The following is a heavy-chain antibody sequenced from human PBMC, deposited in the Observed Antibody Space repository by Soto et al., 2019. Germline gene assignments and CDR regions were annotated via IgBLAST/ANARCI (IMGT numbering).Heavy chain of an antibody. CDR1: GFTFSSYS. J-gene: IGHJ3*02. D-gene: IGHD6-13*01. V-gene: IGHV3-21*01. Sequence: PGGSLRLSCAASGFTFSSYSMNWVRQAPGKGLEWVSSISSSSSYIYYADSLKGRFTISRDNSKNSLYLQMNSLRAEVTAVYYCARDLGYTSSWVAFDIWGQGTMVTVSS. CDR2: ISSSSSYI. CDR3: ARDLGYTSSWVAFDI.